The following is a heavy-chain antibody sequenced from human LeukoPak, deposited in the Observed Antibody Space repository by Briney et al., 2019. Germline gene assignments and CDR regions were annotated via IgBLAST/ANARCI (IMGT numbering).Heavy chain of an antibody. CDR2: ITGSGGYT. J-gene: IGHJ5*02. CDR1: LFTFSSYA. CDR3: AKVGVAGGYYWFDP. Sequence: GGSLRLSCVASLFTFSSYAVSRVRQAPGKGLEWVSAITGSGGYTYNADSVKGRFTISRDNSKNTLYLQMNSLSAEDTAVYYCAKVGVAGGYYWFDPWGQGTLVTVSS. D-gene: IGHD6-19*01. V-gene: IGHV3-23*01.